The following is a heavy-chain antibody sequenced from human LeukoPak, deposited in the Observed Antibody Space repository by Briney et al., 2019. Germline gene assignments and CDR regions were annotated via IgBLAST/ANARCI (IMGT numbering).Heavy chain of an antibody. D-gene: IGHD6-13*01. V-gene: IGHV4-34*01. J-gene: IGHJ3*02. CDR1: GGSFSGYY. CDR3: ARQKASRGIAAAGSLGNAFDI. Sequence: SETLSLTCAVYGGSFSGYYWSWIRQPPGKGLERIGEINHSGRTNYNPSLKSRVTISVDTSKNQFSLKLSFVTAADTAVYCCARQKASRGIAAAGSLGNAFDIWGQGTMVTVSS. CDR2: INHSGRT.